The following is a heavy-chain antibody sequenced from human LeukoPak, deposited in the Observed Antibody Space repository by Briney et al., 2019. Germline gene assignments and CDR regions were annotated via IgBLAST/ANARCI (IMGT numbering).Heavy chain of an antibody. D-gene: IGHD2-2*03. V-gene: IGHV1-46*01. Sequence: ASVKVSCKASGYTFTSYDMHWVRQAAGQGLEWMGIINPSGGSTSYAQKFQGRVTMTRDTSTSTVYMELSSLRSEDTAVYYCARDGYCSSTSCRRYEYYYYMDVWGKGTTVTVSS. CDR1: GYTFTSYD. CDR3: ARDGYCSSTSCRRYEYYYYMDV. J-gene: IGHJ6*03. CDR2: INPSGGST.